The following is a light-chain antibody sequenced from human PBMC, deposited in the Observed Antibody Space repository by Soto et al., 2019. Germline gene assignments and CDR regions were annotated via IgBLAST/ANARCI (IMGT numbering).Light chain of an antibody. J-gene: IGKJ5*01. CDR2: AAT. CDR1: QSISTNY. CDR3: QQYGRT. Sequence: IVLTQSPGTLSLSPGETATLSCRASQSISTNYVAWYQHTPGQAPRLLLYAATNRITGIAYRFSGSGSGTDVTLTISSLEPADFAVYYGQQYGRTFGQGTRLDIK. V-gene: IGKV3-20*01.